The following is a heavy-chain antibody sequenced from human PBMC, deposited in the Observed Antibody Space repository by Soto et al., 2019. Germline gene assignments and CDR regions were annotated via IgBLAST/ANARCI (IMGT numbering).Heavy chain of an antibody. Sequence: SETLSPTCTVSGGSISSGGYSWSWIRQPPGKGLGWIGYIYHSGSTYYNPSLKSRVTISVDRSKNQFSLKLSSVTAADTAVYYCARGQVVAAQHWGQGTLVTVSS. CDR1: GGSISSGGYS. D-gene: IGHD2-15*01. V-gene: IGHV4-30-2*01. J-gene: IGHJ4*02. CDR3: ARGQVVAAQH. CDR2: IYHSGST.